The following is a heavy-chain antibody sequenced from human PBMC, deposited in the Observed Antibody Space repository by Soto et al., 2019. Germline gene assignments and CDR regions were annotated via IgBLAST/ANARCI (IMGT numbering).Heavy chain of an antibody. D-gene: IGHD1-26*01. Sequence: EVQLVESGGGLVQPGGSLRLSCAASGFTVSSNCMSWVRQAPGKGLEWVSLIYSGGTSYYADSVKGRFTISRDNSKNTLYLQMNSLRAGDTAVYYCARDASARGDAFDIWGQGTMVTVSS. J-gene: IGHJ3*02. CDR2: IYSGGTS. CDR3: ARDASARGDAFDI. CDR1: GFTVSSNC. V-gene: IGHV3-66*01.